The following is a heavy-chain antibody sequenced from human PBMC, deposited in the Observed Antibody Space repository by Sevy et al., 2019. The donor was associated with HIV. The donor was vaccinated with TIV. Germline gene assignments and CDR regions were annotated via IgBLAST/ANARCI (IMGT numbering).Heavy chain of an antibody. J-gene: IGHJ3*02. V-gene: IGHV4-59*12. CDR2: VYYNGGT. Sequence: SETLSLTCTVSGGSINSDHWNWIRQPPGKGLEWIGYVYYNGGTNYNPSLKNRVTISVDRTKNRFSLKRTSVTAADTAVYYCARRNDFDIWGQGTMVTVSS. CDR3: ARRNDFDI. CDR1: GGSINSDH.